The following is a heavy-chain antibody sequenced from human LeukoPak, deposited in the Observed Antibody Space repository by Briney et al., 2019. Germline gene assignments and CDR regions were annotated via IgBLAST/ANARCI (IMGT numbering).Heavy chain of an antibody. V-gene: IGHV3-9*01. CDR1: GFTFGDYA. Sequence: PGGSLRLSCAASGFTFGDYAMNWGRQAPGKGLEWVSGISWDSRTINYADSVRGRFTISRDNAKSSLYLQMNSLRPEDTALYYCAKASTSYGYKDDAFDIWGQGTMVTVSS. J-gene: IGHJ3*02. CDR3: AKASTSYGYKDDAFDI. D-gene: IGHD3-16*01. CDR2: ISWDSRTI.